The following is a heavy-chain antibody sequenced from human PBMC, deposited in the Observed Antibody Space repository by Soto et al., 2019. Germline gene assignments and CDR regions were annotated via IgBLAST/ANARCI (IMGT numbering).Heavy chain of an antibody. CDR2: ISSSGSTI. V-gene: IGHV3-11*01. CDR3: ARDIVVVPAAMPFDY. Sequence: PGGSLRLSCAASGFTFSDYYMSWIRQAPGKGLEWVSYISSSGSTIYYADSVKGRFTISRDNAKNSLYLQMNSLRAEDTAVYYCARDIVVVPAAMPFDYWGQGTLVTVSS. J-gene: IGHJ4*02. D-gene: IGHD2-2*01. CDR1: GFTFSDYY.